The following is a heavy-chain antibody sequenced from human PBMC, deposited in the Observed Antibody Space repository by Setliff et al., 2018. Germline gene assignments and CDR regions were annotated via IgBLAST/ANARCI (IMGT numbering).Heavy chain of an antibody. Sequence: PSETLSLTCNVSGVSIANTASYWSWIRQPPGKGLEFIGYVYYSGTTNYDPSLKSRVTISVDTSKNQFSLKLSSVTAADTAVYYCARGEGTIVVVVAATLFDYWGQGTLVTVSS. V-gene: IGHV4-61*08. CDR2: VYYSGTT. CDR3: ARGEGTIVVVVAATLFDY. CDR1: GVSIANTASY. J-gene: IGHJ4*02. D-gene: IGHD2-15*01.